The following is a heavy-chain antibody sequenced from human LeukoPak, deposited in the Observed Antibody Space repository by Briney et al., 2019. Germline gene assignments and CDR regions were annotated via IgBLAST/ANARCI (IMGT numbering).Heavy chain of an antibody. V-gene: IGHV3-64*02. CDR1: GFTFSNSA. Sequence: PGGSLRLSCAASGFTFSNSAVYWVRQAPGKGLEYVSVISTDGSRIYYADSVKGRFTISRDNSKNTLYLQMGSLRAEDMAVYYCTRGLAISTSGWYDTFDYWGQGALVTVSS. CDR2: ISTDGSRI. CDR3: TRGLAISTSGWYDTFDY. J-gene: IGHJ4*02. D-gene: IGHD6-19*01.